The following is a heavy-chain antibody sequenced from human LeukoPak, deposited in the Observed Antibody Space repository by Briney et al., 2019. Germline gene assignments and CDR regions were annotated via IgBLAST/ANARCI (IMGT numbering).Heavy chain of an antibody. Sequence: PSETLSLTCAVYGGSFSGYYWRWIRQPPGKGLEWIGEINHSGSTNYNPSLKSRVTISVDTSKNQFSLKLSSVTAADTAVYYCARSVVVAATPTDYWGQGTLVTVSS. J-gene: IGHJ4*02. D-gene: IGHD2-15*01. V-gene: IGHV4-34*01. CDR2: INHSGST. CDR1: GGSFSGYY. CDR3: ARSVVVAATPTDY.